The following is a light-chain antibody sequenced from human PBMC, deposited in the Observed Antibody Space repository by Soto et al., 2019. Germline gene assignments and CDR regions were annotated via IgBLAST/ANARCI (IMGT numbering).Light chain of an antibody. V-gene: IGKV1-5*03. CDR3: QQYNSNSWT. Sequence: DIQMTQSPSTLSASVGDRVTITCRASQSINSWLAWYQQKPGKAPNLLIYLASSLESGVPSRFSGSGSGTEFTLTISSLQPDDFATYYCQQYNSNSWTFGQGTKVESK. CDR1: QSINSW. CDR2: LAS. J-gene: IGKJ1*01.